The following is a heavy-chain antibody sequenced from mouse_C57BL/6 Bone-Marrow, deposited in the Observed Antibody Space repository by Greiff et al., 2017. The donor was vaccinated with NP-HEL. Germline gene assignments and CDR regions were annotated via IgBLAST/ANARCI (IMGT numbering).Heavy chain of an antibody. Sequence: EVQLVESEGGLVQPGGSLKLSCAASGFTFSSYAMSWVRQTPEKRLEWVATISDDGSYTYYPDHVKGRFTISRDNAKNNLYLQMSNLKSEDTAMYYCARELLCVFDYWGQGTTLTVSA. D-gene: IGHD2-1*01. J-gene: IGHJ2*01. CDR1: GFTFSSYA. CDR2: ISDDGSYT. CDR3: ARELLCVFDY. V-gene: IGHV5-4*01.